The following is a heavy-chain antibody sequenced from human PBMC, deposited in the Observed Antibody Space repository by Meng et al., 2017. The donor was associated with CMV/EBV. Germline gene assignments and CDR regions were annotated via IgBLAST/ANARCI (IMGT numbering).Heavy chain of an antibody. CDR2: IIPIFGTA. CDR3: ARDRIAARYYYYYYGMDV. V-gene: IGHV1-69*05. D-gene: IGHD6-6*01. J-gene: IGHJ6*02. Sequence: SVKVSCKASGGTFSSYAISWVRQAPGQGLEWMGGIIPIFGTANYAQKFQGRVTITTDESTNTAYMELSSLRSEDTAVYYCARDRIAARYYYYYYGMDVWGQGTTVTVSS. CDR1: GGTFSSYA.